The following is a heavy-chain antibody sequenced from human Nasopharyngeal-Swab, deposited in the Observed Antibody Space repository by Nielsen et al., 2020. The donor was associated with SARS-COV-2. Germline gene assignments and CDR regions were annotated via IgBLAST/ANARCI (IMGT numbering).Heavy chain of an antibody. CDR2: ISSSGSTI. V-gene: IGHV3-11*01. CDR1: GFTFSDYY. J-gene: IGHJ3*02. D-gene: IGHD2-21*01. CDR3: ARAVITIHAFDI. Sequence: GRSLRLSCAASGFTFSDYYMSWIRQAPGKGLEWVSYISSSGSTIYYADSVKGRFTISRDNAKNSLYLQMNSLRAEDTAVYYCARAVITIHAFDIWGQGTMVTVSS.